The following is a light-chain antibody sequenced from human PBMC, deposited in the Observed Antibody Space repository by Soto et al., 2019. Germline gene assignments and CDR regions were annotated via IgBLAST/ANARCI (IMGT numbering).Light chain of an antibody. CDR2: AAS. V-gene: IGKV1-6*01. CDR1: QGIRND. CDR3: LQDYNYPRT. J-gene: IGKJ1*01. Sequence: AIHLTKSASSLSASVCDRVTITCLASQGIRNDLGWYQQKPGKAPKLLIYAASSLQSGVPSRFSGSGSGTDFTLTISSLQPEDFATYYCLQDYNYPRTFGQGTKVDIK.